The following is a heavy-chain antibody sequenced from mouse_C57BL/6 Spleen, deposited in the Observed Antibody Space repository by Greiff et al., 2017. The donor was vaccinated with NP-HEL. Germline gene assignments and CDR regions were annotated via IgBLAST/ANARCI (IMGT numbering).Heavy chain of an antibody. CDR1: GFTFSDYG. CDR2: ICSGSSTL. CDR3: AITVWFAY. V-gene: IGHV5-17*01. Sequence: EVMLVESGGGLVKPGESLKLSCAASGFTFSDYGMHWVHQAPEKGLEWVAYICSGSSTLYYTDQVKGRFPISRGNAKNTLFLQIVSLRSEDTAMYYGAITVWFAYWGQGALVTGS. J-gene: IGHJ3*01.